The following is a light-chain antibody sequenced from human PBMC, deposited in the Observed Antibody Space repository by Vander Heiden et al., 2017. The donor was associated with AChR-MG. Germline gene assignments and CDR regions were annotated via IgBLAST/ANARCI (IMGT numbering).Light chain of an antibody. CDR3: QQRSYWPWT. CDR1: QPLGRH. Sequence: IILTQSPGPVSVAVGERASLPCRARQPLGRHLVCYQNQPGQAPTPLIYDVSDRASGIPARFGGSGYGTEFTLTISSLQPEDLAVYYCQQRSYWPWTFGQGTTV. CDR2: DVS. J-gene: IGKJ1*01. V-gene: IGKV3-11*01.